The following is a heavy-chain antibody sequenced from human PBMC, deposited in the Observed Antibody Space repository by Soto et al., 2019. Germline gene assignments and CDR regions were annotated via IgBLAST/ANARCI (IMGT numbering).Heavy chain of an antibody. D-gene: IGHD1-1*01. V-gene: IGHV1-18*01. CDR2: ISAHNGNT. J-gene: IGHJ4*02. Sequence: QVHLVQSGAEVKKPGASVKVSCKASGYTFTSYGITWVRQAPGQGLEWMGWISAHNGNTAYAQKLQGRVSVTRDTSPSTAYIELRSLRSDDTAVYYCARGRYGDYWGQGALVTVSS. CDR1: GYTFTSYG. CDR3: ARGRYGDY.